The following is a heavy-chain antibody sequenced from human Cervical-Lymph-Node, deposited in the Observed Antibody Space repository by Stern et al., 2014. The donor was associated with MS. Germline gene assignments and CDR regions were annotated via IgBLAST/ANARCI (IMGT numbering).Heavy chain of an antibody. Sequence: EVQLEESGGGLVKPGGSLRLSCAASGFIFTDAWMSWVRQAPGKGLEWVGRIKSKTGGETTDYAAPVKGRFTVSRDDSKNILYLQMNSLKTEDTAVYFCTVPSGSHLKFWGQGTLVTVSS. D-gene: IGHD2-15*01. CDR3: TVPSGSHLKF. CDR2: IKSKTGGETT. J-gene: IGHJ4*02. V-gene: IGHV3-15*01. CDR1: GFIFTDAW.